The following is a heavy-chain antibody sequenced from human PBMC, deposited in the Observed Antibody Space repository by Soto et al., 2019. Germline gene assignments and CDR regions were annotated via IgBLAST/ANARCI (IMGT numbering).Heavy chain of an antibody. CDR3: ARGGSSWYLGYYYYYYMDV. J-gene: IGHJ6*03. D-gene: IGHD6-13*01. V-gene: IGHV3-74*01. Sequence: GGSLRLSCAASGFTFSSYWMHWVRQAPGKGLVWASRINSDGSSTSYAQKFQGRVTITADESTSTAYMELSSLRSEDTAVYYCARGGSSWYLGYYYYYYMDVWGKGTTVTVSS. CDR1: GFTFSSYW. CDR2: INSDGSST.